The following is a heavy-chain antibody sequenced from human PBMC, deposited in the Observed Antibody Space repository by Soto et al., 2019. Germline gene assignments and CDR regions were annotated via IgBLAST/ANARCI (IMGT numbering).Heavy chain of an antibody. J-gene: IGHJ3*02. Sequence: SETLSLTCTGSGGSISSSSYYWGWIRQPPGKGLEWIGSIYYSGSTYYNPSLKSRVTISVDTSKNQFSLKLSSVTAADTAVYYCARQATGPTSSGYYCAFDIWGQGTMVTVSS. CDR2: IYYSGST. D-gene: IGHD3-22*01. CDR1: GGSISSSSYY. V-gene: IGHV4-39*01. CDR3: ARQATGPTSSGYYCAFDI.